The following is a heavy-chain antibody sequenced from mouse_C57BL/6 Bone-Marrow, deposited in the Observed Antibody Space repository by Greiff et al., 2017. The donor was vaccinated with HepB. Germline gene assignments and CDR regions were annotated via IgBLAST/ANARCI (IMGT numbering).Heavy chain of an antibody. J-gene: IGHJ1*03. D-gene: IGHD2-4*01. Sequence: EVKLMESGGGLVQPGGSLSLSCAASGFTFTDYYMSWVRQPPGKALEWLGFIRNKANGYTTEYSASVKGRFTISRDNSQSILYLQMNALRAEDSATYYCERYPPQLRNSSYWYFDVWGTGTTVTVSS. CDR3: ERYPPQLRNSSYWYFDV. CDR1: GFTFTDYY. V-gene: IGHV7-3*01. CDR2: IRNKANGYTT.